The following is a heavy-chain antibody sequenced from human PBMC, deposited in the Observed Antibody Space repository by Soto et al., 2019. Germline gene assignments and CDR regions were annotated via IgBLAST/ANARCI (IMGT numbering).Heavy chain of an antibody. J-gene: IGHJ6*04. CDR3: ARRFKDCGDCPCASLYGMDV. D-gene: IGHD2-21*01. V-gene: IGHV5-51*01. Sequence: PGESLKISCQTSGYTFNTYWIDWVRQTPGKGLEWMGSIYPRDSDSRYSPSFQGQVAISADKSTTTAYLHWSSLKASDTATYYFARRFKDCGDCPCASLYGMDVWGKGTGVTVSS. CDR2: IYPRDSDS. CDR1: GYTFNTYW.